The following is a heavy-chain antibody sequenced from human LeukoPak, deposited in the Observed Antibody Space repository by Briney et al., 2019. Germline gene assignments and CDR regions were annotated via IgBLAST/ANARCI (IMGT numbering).Heavy chain of an antibody. Sequence: GESLKISCQGSGYSFTTYWIGWVRQMPGKGLEWMGIIYPGDSDTRYSPSFQGQVTLSADTSISTAYLQWSSLKASDTAMYYCARSSGYCSGGSCLYYYGMDVWGQGTTVTVSS. D-gene: IGHD2-15*01. J-gene: IGHJ6*02. CDR3: ARSSGYCSGGSCLYYYGMDV. CDR1: GYSFTTYW. V-gene: IGHV5-51*01. CDR2: IYPGDSDT.